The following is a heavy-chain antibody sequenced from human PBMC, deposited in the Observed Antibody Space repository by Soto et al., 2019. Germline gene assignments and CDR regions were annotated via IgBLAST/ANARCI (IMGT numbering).Heavy chain of an antibody. D-gene: IGHD6-13*01. CDR1: GGSFSGYY. V-gene: IGHV4-34*01. CDR3: AGGIAAEPLYYYYGMDV. CDR2: SNHSGST. Sequence: QVQLQQWGAGLLKPSETLALTCAVSGGSFSGYYWSWIRQPPGKGLEWIGESNHSGSTNYNPSLKCRVTISVDTSKNQFSLKLSSVTAADTAVYYCAGGIAAEPLYYYYGMDVWGQGTTVTVSS. J-gene: IGHJ6*02.